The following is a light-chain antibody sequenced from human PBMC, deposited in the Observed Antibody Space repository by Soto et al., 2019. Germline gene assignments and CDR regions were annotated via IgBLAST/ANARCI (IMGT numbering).Light chain of an antibody. CDR1: SSDIGAYNY. CDR2: EVN. J-gene: IGLJ1*01. V-gene: IGLV2-8*01. CDR3: SSFVASNNLRV. Sequence: QSVLTQPPSASGSPGQSVTISCTGTSSDIGAYNYVSWYQQHPGKAPKLIIYEVNERPSGVPGRFSGSKSGNTASLTVSGLQPEDEAEYYCSSFVASNNLRVFGTGTKVTVL.